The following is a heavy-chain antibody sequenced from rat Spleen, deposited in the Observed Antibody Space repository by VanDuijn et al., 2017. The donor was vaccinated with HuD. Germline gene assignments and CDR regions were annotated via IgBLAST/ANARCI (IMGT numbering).Heavy chain of an antibody. CDR2: IIYDGTRA. J-gene: IGHJ2*01. Sequence: EVQLVESGGGLVQPGRSLKLPCVASGFTFRAYNMASVRQAPKKGLEWVATIIYDGTRAFYPDSVQGLFTISRDNEKSTLYLQMDSLRSEDTATYYCTPDRGEGDFDYWGQGVMVTVSS. D-gene: IGHD4-3*01. V-gene: IGHV5S10*01. CDR1: GFTFRAYN. CDR3: TPDRGEGDFDY.